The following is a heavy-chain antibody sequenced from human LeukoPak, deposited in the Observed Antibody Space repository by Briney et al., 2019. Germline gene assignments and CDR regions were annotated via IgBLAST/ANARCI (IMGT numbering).Heavy chain of an antibody. CDR3: ARSVADGAFDI. J-gene: IGHJ3*02. CDR1: GFTFSSYS. CDR2: ISSSSSYI. V-gene: IGHV3-21*01. Sequence: GGSLRLSCAASGFTFSSYSMNWVRQAPGKGLEWASSISSSSSYIYYADSVKGRFTISRDDAKNSLYQQMNSLRAEDTAVYYCARSVADGAFDIWGQGTMVTVSS. D-gene: IGHD6-19*01.